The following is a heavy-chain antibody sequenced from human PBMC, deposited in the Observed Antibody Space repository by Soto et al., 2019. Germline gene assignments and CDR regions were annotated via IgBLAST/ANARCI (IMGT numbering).Heavy chain of an antibody. CDR3: ARAFYRRRNYYGSGSLNYGMDV. V-gene: IGHV1-69*13. Sequence: SVKVSCKASGGTFSSYAISWVRQAPGQGLEWMGGIIPIFGTANYAQKFQGRVTITADESTSTAYMELSSLRSEDTAVYYCARAFYRRRNYYGSGSLNYGMDVWGQGTTVTVSS. CDR2: IIPIFGTA. D-gene: IGHD3-10*01. J-gene: IGHJ6*02. CDR1: GGTFSSYA.